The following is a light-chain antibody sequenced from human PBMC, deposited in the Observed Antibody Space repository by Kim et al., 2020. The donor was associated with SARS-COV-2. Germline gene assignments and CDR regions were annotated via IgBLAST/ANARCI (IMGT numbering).Light chain of an antibody. CDR1: QSVSSSY. V-gene: IGKV3-20*01. CDR2: GAS. CDR3: QRYVSSPPP. Sequence: EIVLTQSPGTLSLSPGERATLSCRASQSVSSSYLAWYQQKPGQAPRLLIYGASSRATGIPDRFSGSGSGTDFTLTISRLEPEDFAVYYCQRYVSSPPPFGGGTKVDIK. J-gene: IGKJ4*01.